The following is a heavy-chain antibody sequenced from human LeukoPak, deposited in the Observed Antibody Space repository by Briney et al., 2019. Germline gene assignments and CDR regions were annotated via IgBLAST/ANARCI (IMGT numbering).Heavy chain of an antibody. V-gene: IGHV4-34*01. D-gene: IGHD2-15*01. Sequence: SETLSLTCAVYGGSFSGYYWSWIRQPPGKGLEWIGEINHSGSTNYNPSLKSRVTISVDTSKNQFSLKLSPVTAADTAVYYCARAGYCSGGSCYSSYYYYGMDVWGQGTTVTVSS. J-gene: IGHJ6*02. CDR3: ARAGYCSGGSCYSSYYYYGMDV. CDR2: INHSGST. CDR1: GGSFSGYY.